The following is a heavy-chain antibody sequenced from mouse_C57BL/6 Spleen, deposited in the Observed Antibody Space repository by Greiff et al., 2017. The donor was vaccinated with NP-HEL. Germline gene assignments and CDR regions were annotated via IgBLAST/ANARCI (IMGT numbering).Heavy chain of an antibody. CDR1: GYAFTNYL. Sequence: VQLQQSGAELVRPGTSVKVSCKASGYAFTNYLIEWVKQRPGQGLEWIGVINPGSGGTNYNEKFKGKATLTADKSSSTAYMQLSSLTSEDSAVYFCARKGGYGYDVGDYWGQGTSVTVSS. CDR2: INPGSGGT. CDR3: ARKGGYGYDVGDY. V-gene: IGHV1-54*01. J-gene: IGHJ4*01. D-gene: IGHD2-2*01.